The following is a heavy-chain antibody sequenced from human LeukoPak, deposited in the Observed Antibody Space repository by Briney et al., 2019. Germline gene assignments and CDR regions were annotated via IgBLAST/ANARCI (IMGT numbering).Heavy chain of an antibody. V-gene: IGHV4-39*01. CDR2: IYYSGRA. D-gene: IGHD2-15*01. J-gene: IGHJ4*02. CDR1: GASISSTSDY. Sequence: SETLSLTCTVSGASISSTSDYWGWIRQPPGKGLEWIGTIYYSGRAYHNPSLRSRLTISVDTSKNQFSLKLNSVIATDTAIYYCVRQKQHCDGGSCFPPDCWGQGTLVTVSS. CDR3: VRQKQHCDGGSCFPPDC.